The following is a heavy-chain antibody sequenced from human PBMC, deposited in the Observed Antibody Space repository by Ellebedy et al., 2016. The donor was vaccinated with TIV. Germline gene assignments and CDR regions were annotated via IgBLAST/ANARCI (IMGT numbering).Heavy chain of an antibody. V-gene: IGHV3-48*04. CDR1: GFTFSSYS. Sequence: GESLKISCAASGFTFSSYSMNWVRQAPGKGLEWVSYISSSSSTIYYADSVKGRFTISRDNAKNSLYLQMNSLRAEDTAVYYCARAHSGSYYFPAPVDYWGQGTLVTVSS. J-gene: IGHJ4*02. CDR3: ARAHSGSYYFPAPVDY. D-gene: IGHD1-26*01. CDR2: ISSSSSTI.